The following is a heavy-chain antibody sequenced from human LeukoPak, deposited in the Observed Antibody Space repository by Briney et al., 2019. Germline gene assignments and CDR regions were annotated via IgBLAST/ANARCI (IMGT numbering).Heavy chain of an antibody. Sequence: PSETLSLTCTVSGGSVSSGSYYWSWIRQPPGKGLEWIGYIYYSGSTNYNPSLKSRVTISVDTSKNQFSLKLSSVTAADTAMYYCARSRGYSGYAYDAFDLWGQGTMVTVSS. CDR2: IYYSGST. CDR1: GGSVSSGSYY. V-gene: IGHV4-61*01. D-gene: IGHD5-12*01. CDR3: ARSRGYSGYAYDAFDL. J-gene: IGHJ3*01.